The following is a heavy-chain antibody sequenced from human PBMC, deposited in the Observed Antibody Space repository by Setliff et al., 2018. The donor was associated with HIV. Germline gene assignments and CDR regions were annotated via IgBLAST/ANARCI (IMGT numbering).Heavy chain of an antibody. CDR2: IISGTGYI. CDR1: GFTFSRHN. Sequence: GGSLRLSCAASGFTFSRHNMNWVRQAPGKGLEWVSSIISGTGYITYADSVKGRFTIPRANAKNSMYLQMNSLTADDTAVYYCARGTIEQWLSDYYMDVWGQGTTVTVSS. CDR3: ARGTIEQWLSDYYMDV. D-gene: IGHD5-18*01. J-gene: IGHJ6*03. V-gene: IGHV3-21*01.